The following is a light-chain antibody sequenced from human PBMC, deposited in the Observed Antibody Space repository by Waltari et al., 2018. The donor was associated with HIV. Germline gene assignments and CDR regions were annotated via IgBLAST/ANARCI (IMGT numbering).Light chain of an antibody. CDR3: QSYDSSLSGWEV. V-gene: IGLV1-40*01. CDR1: SSNIGAGYD. Sequence: QSVLTQPPSVSGAPGQRVTISCTWSSSNIGAGYDVHWYQQLPGTAPKLLIYGNSNRPSGVPDRFSGSKSGTSASLAITGLQAEDEADYYCQSYDSSLSGWEVFGGGTKLTVL. CDR2: GNS. J-gene: IGLJ2*01.